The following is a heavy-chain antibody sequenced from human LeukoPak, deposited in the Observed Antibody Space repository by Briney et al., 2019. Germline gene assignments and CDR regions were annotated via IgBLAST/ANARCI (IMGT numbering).Heavy chain of an antibody. CDR3: ARDRSGTGMDV. CDR2: IYYSGST. V-gene: IGHV4-59*01. Sequence: SETLSLTCTVSGRSISSYYWSWIRQPPGKGLEWIGYIYYSGSTNYNPSLKSRVTISVDTSKNQFSLKLSSVTAADTAVYYCARDRSGTGMDVWGKGTTVTVSS. J-gene: IGHJ6*04. CDR1: GRSISSYY.